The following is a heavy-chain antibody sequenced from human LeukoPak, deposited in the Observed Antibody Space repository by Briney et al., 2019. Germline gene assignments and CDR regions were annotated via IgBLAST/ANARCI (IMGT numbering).Heavy chain of an antibody. CDR3: ARDGGVGDSGAFDI. CDR2: IYSGGRT. D-gene: IGHD4-17*01. Sequence: GGSLRLSCAASGFTVSSNYMSWVRQAPGKGLEWVSVIYSGGRTYDADSVKGRFTTSRDNSKNTLYLQMNSLSAEDTAMYYCARDGGVGDSGAFDIWGQGTMVTVSS. J-gene: IGHJ3*02. V-gene: IGHV3-53*01. CDR1: GFTVSSNY.